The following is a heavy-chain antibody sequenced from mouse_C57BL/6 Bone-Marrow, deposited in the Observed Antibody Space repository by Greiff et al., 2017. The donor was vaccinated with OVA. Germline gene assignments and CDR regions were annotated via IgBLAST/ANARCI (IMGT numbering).Heavy chain of an antibody. Sequence: VQLQQSGPGLVQPSPSLSITCTVSGFSLTSYGVHWVRQSPGQGLEWLGVIWSGGSTAYNAGFISRLSGSKDNSKGQVYIKMKSLQDDDTAIYYCARNYGRGPYYAMDYWGKGTSVTVSS. J-gene: IGHJ4*01. CDR3: ARNYGRGPYYAMDY. CDR2: IWSGGST. D-gene: IGHD1-1*01. V-gene: IGHV2-2*01. CDR1: GFSLTSYG.